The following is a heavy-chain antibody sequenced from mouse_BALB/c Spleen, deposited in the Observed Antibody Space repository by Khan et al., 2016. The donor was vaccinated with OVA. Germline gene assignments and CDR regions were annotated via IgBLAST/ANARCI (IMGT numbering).Heavy chain of an antibody. V-gene: IGHV5-6-5*01. D-gene: IGHD1-2*01. J-gene: IGHJ2*01. Sequence: ELVESGGGLVKPGGSLKLSCAASGFTFSSYAMSWVRQTPEKRLEWVASISSGGSTYYPDSVQGRMTISSDDARNILYLKMSSLRSEEKALYYCASEGLVRRPYYFDYWGQGTTLTVSS. CDR3: ASEGLVRRPYYFDY. CDR2: ISSGGST. CDR1: GFTFSSYA.